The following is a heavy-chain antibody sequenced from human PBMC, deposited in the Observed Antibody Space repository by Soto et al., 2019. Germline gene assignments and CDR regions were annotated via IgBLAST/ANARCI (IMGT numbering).Heavy chain of an antibody. J-gene: IGHJ4*02. CDR1: GFTFSSYG. Sequence: QVQLVESGGGVIQPGRSLRLSCAASGFTFSSYGMHWVRQAPGKGLEWVAVISHDGSNKYGADSVKGRFTISRDNSKNTLYLQMNSLRPEDSAVYYCAKPLTTVTNYYFDQWGQGTLVTVSP. CDR2: ISHDGSNK. D-gene: IGHD4-17*01. V-gene: IGHV3-30*18. CDR3: AKPLTTVTNYYFDQ.